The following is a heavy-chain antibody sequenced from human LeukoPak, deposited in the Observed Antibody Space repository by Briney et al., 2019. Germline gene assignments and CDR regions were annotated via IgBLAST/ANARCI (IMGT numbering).Heavy chain of an antibody. CDR1: GDSVSSNRAG. CDR2: TYYRSKWYN. D-gene: IGHD2/OR15-2a*01. J-gene: IGHJ2*01. V-gene: IGHV6-1*01. Sequence: SQTLSLTCAISGDSVSSNRAGWNWIRQSPSRGLEWLGRTYYRSKWYNDYAVSVKSRITINPDTSKNQFSLQLNSVTPEDTAVYYCASNKSIRRGPFDLWGRGTLVTVSS. CDR3: ASNKSIRRGPFDL.